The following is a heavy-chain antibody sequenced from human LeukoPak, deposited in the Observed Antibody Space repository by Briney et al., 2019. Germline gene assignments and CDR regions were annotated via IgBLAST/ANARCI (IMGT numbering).Heavy chain of an antibody. D-gene: IGHD3-10*01. V-gene: IGHV4-30-2*01. CDR3: ARGGYYYGSGSYPNWFDP. J-gene: IGHJ5*02. CDR1: GGSISSGSYS. Sequence: SQTLSLTCTVSGGSISSGSYSWSWIRQPPGKGLEWIGYIYHSGSTYYNPSLKSRVTISVDRSKNQFSLKLSSVTAADTAVYYCARGGYYYGSGSYPNWFDPWGQGTLVTVSS. CDR2: IYHSGST.